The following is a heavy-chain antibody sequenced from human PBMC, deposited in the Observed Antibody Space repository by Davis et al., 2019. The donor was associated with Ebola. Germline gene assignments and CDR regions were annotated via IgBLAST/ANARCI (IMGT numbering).Heavy chain of an antibody. Sequence: SETLSLTCAVYGGSFSGYYWSWIRQPPGKGLEWIGEINHSGSTNYNPSLMSRVTISVDTSKNQFSLKLSSVTAADTAVYYCARSRRTSSWYLNWFDPWGQGTLATVSS. V-gene: IGHV4-34*01. CDR2: INHSGST. CDR1: GGSFSGYY. D-gene: IGHD6-13*01. CDR3: ARSRRTSSWYLNWFDP. J-gene: IGHJ5*02.